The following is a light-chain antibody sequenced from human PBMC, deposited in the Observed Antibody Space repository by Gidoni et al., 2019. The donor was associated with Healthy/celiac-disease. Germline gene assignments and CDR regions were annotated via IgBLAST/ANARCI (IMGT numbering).Light chain of an antibody. CDR2: EVS. Sequence: QSALTQPASLSGSPGQSITISCTGTSSDVGGYNSVSWYQHHPGKSPKLMIYEVSNRPSGVSNRFSGSKSVNTASLTISGLQAEDEADYYCSSYTSSSTPLYVFGTGTKVTVL. CDR1: SSDVGGYNS. CDR3: SSYTSSSTPLYV. V-gene: IGLV2-14*01. J-gene: IGLJ1*01.